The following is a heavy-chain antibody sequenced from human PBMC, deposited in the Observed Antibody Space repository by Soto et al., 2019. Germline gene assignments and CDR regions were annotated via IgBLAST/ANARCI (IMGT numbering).Heavy chain of an antibody. CDR3: AKDHDRTAASPFDP. Sequence: QVQLVESGGGVVQPGRSLRLSCAASGFTFSSYGMHWVRQAPGKGLEWVAVISYDGSNKYYPDSVKGRFTISRDNSKNTLYLQMNSLRAEDTAVHYCAKDHDRTAASPFDPWGQGTLVTVSS. CDR2: ISYDGSNK. V-gene: IGHV3-30*18. J-gene: IGHJ5*02. D-gene: IGHD3-22*01. CDR1: GFTFSSYG.